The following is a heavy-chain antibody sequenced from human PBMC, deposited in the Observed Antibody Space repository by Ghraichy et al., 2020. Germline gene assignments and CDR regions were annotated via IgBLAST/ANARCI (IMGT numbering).Heavy chain of an antibody. J-gene: IGHJ4*02. D-gene: IGHD3-3*01. CDR1: GGSISSSSYY. CDR3: ASSRFLEWLHHFDY. Sequence: SETLSLTCTVSGGSISSSSYYWGWIRQPPGKGLEWIGSNNYSGSTYYNPYLKSRVTISIDTSKNQFSLKLSSVTAADTAVYYCASSRFLEWLHHFDYWGQGNLATVSS. V-gene: IGHV4-39*07. CDR2: NNYSGST.